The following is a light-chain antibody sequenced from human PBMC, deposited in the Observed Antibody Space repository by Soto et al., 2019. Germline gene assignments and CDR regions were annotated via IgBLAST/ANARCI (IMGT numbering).Light chain of an antibody. V-gene: IGLV2-14*01. CDR1: SSDVGTYDD. J-gene: IGLJ1*01. Sequence: QSVLTQPASVSASPGQSITISCTGTSSDVGTYDDVSWYQQHPGKVPKLLIHEVSNRPSGVSNRFSGSKSGNTAPLTISGLQAEDEADYYCLSKTSSISYVFGTGTKVTVL. CDR2: EVS. CDR3: LSKTSSISYV.